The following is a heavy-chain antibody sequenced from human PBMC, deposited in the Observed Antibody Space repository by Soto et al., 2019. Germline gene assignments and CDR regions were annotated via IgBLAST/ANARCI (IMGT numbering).Heavy chain of an antibody. CDR2: IRSKANSYAT. CDR1: GFTFSGSA. J-gene: IGHJ2*01. CDR3: TRPPVVVTAKNGAWNFDL. D-gene: IGHD2-21*02. V-gene: IGHV3-73*02. Sequence: EVQLVESGGGLVQPGGSLKLSCAASGFTFSGSAMHWVRQASGKGLEWVGRIRSKANSYATAYAASVKGRFTISRDDSKNTAYLQMNSLKTEDTAVYYCTRPPVVVTAKNGAWNFDLWGRGTLVTVSS.